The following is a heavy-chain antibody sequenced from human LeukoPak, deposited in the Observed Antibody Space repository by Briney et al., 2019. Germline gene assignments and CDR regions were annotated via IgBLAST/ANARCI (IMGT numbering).Heavy chain of an antibody. Sequence: PSQTLSLTCTVSGGSITSSNYYWGWIRQPPGKGLEWIGRIFYRGNTHYNPTFKSRATMSVDASKNQYFLKLTSVTAVDTAVYYGARLTFFGVLTIIWFDPWGRGNLVTVSS. CDR2: IFYRGNT. D-gene: IGHD3-3*01. CDR1: GGSITSSNYY. J-gene: IGHJ5*02. CDR3: ARLTFFGVLTIIWFDP. V-gene: IGHV4-39*07.